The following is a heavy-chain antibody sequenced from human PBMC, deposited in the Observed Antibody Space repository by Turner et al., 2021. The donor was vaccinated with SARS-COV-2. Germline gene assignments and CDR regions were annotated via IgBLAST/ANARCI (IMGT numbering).Heavy chain of an antibody. Sequence: QPQLQESGPGLVKPSETLSLTCTVSGGSISSSNYYWGWIRQPPGKGLEWIGSIYYSGSTYYNPSLKSRVTISVDTSKNQFSLKLSSVTAADTAVYYCARLLNPGSYYYYYYGMDVWGQGTTVTVSS. J-gene: IGHJ6*02. V-gene: IGHV4-39*01. D-gene: IGHD3-10*01. CDR1: GGSISSSNYY. CDR2: IYYSGST. CDR3: ARLLNPGSYYYYYYGMDV.